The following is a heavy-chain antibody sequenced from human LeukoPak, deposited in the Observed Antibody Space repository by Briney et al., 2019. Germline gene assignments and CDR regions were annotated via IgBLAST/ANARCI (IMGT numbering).Heavy chain of an antibody. CDR1: GYSISSGYY. CDR2: VYYSGST. CDR3: ATLTGGDDAFDI. V-gene: IGHV4-61*01. D-gene: IGHD4-23*01. J-gene: IGHJ3*02. Sequence: PSETLYLTCTVSGYSISSGYYWSWIRQPPGKGLQWIGYVYYSGSTNYNPSLKSRVTISVDTSKNQFSLKLNSVTPADTAVYYCATLTGGDDAFDIWGQGTMVTVSS.